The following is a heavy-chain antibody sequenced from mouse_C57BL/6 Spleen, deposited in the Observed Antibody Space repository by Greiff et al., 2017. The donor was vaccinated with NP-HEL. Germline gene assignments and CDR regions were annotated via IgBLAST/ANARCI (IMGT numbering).Heavy chain of an antibody. CDR2: IDPSDSYT. V-gene: IGHV1-50*01. J-gene: IGHJ1*03. CDR1: GYTFTSYW. CDR3: AREGITTVVASDV. Sequence: VQLQQPGAELVKPGASVKLSCKASGYTFTSYWMQWVKQRPGQGLEWIGEIDPSDSYTNYNQKFKGKATLTVDTSSSTAYMQLSSLTSEDSAVYYCAREGITTVVASDVWGTGTTVTVSS. D-gene: IGHD1-1*01.